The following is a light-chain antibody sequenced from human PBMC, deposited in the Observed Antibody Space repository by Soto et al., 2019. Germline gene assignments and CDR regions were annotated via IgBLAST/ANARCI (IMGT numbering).Light chain of an antibody. CDR3: QSYDSRLSGVV. Sequence: QSVLTQPPSVSGAPGQRVTISCTGSSSNIGAGYDVHWYQQLPGTAPKLLIYGNSNRPSGVPDRFSGSKSGTSASLAITGLQAEDEADYYCQSYDSRLSGVVFGGGTKPTVL. V-gene: IGLV1-40*01. CDR1: SSNIGAGYD. CDR2: GNS. J-gene: IGLJ2*01.